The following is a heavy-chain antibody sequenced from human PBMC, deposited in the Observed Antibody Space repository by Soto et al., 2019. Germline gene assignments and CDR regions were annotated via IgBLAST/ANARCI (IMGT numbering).Heavy chain of an antibody. D-gene: IGHD2-8*01. J-gene: IGHJ4*02. CDR1: GFTFNDYT. CDR3: TAGKLYPSLDFDY. Sequence: GGSLRLSCTASGFTFNDYTLSWVRQAPWKGLEWVGFIRSKAYGGTTEYAASVKGRFTISRDDSKSIAYLQMNSLKTEDTAVYYCTAGKLYPSLDFDYWGQGTLVTVSS. V-gene: IGHV3-49*04. CDR2: IRSKAYGGTT.